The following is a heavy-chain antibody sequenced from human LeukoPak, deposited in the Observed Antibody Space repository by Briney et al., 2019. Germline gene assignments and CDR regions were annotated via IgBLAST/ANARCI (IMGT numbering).Heavy chain of an antibody. Sequence: TSESPSLTCTVSGASISNGGYYWSWIRQHPGKGLEWIGYIYDSGTTYYNPALQSRVTISVDTSDNHFSLKLRSLTAADTAVYFCARGGDGRGFDYWGERTGDPVSS. V-gene: IGHV4-31*03. D-gene: IGHD2-21*02. CDR1: GASISNGGYY. CDR2: IYDSGTT. CDR3: ARGGDGRGFDY. J-gene: IGHJ4*02.